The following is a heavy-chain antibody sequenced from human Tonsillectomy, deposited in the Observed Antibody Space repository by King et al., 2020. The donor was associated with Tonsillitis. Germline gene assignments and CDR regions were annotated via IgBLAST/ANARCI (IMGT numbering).Heavy chain of an antibody. V-gene: IGHV4-39*01. CDR3: ARLPPWVYIAVVGTGTFDP. CDR1: GGSPSSSVYY. J-gene: IGHJ5*02. D-gene: IGHD6-19*01. CDR2: IYYSGST. Sequence: LQLQESGPGLVKPSETLFLTCTVSGGSPSSSVYYWGWIRQPPGRGREWIGRIYYSGSTYYKQSLKSRVTISIDTSKNQFYLKLSSVTAADTAVYYCARLPPWVYIAVVGTGTFDPLGPGTLGTVSS.